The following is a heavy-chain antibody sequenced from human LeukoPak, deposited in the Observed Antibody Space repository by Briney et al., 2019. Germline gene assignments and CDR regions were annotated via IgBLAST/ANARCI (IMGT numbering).Heavy chain of an antibody. J-gene: IGHJ6*03. D-gene: IGHD3-10*01. CDR2: ITSSSTSM. V-gene: IGHV3-21*06. Sequence: GGSLRLSCAASGFTFTTYSMNWVRQAPGKGLEWVSSITSSSTSMYYADSVKGRFTISRDNAKNSVYLHMNSLRAEDTALYYCARLSAYYYGSYFYYYMDVWGKGTTVTVSS. CDR3: ARLSAYYYGSYFYYYMDV. CDR1: GFTFTTYS.